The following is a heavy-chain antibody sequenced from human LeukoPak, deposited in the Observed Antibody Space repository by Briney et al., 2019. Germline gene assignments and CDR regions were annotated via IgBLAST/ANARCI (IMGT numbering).Heavy chain of an antibody. V-gene: IGHV4-38-2*01. Sequence: SETLSLTCAVSGFSIGSRYYWGWIRQPPGKGLEWIGSFSDSGDTYNPSLKSRVTISVDTSKNQFSLKLSSVTAADTAQYYCARQGTVVRWGYYYYMDVWGKGTTVTVSS. CDR2: FSDSGDT. CDR1: GFSIGSRYY. CDR3: ARQGTVVRWGYYYYMDV. D-gene: IGHD1-1*01. J-gene: IGHJ6*03.